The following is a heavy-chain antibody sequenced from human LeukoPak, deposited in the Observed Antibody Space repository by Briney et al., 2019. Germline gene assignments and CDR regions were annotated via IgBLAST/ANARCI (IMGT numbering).Heavy chain of an antibody. V-gene: IGHV5-10-1*01. J-gene: IGHJ6*04. Sequence: GESLKISCKGSGYSFASYCISWLRHMPRKGLEWRGWTDPSDSYTRYSPSFQSRVTISTDRSITTAYLQWSSLKDSDTAMYYCARHVNTGSWFYFYPMDVWGKGTTATVSS. CDR2: TDPSDSYT. CDR3: ARHVNTGSWFYFYPMDV. CDR1: GYSFASYC. D-gene: IGHD5-18*01.